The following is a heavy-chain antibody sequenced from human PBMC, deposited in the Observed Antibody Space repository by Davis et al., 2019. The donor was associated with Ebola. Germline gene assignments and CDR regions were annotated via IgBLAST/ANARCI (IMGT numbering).Heavy chain of an antibody. V-gene: IGHV3-7*03. J-gene: IGHJ5*01. Sequence: GESLKISCAASGFTFSSYWMSWVRQAPGKGLEWVANIKQDGSDKNYVDSVKGRFTISRDNAKNSLYLQMNSLRAEDTAVCARDSGWSGVVSWGQGTLVTVSS. CDR2: IKQDGSDK. D-gene: IGHD6-19*01. CDR1: GFTFSSYW. CDR3: DSGWSGVVS.